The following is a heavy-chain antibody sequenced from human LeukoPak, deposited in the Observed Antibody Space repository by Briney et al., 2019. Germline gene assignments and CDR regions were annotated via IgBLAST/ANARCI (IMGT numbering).Heavy chain of an antibody. CDR3: ARDQYTTYYYYGMDV. CDR1: GFTFSFYG. J-gene: IGHJ6*04. D-gene: IGHD2-2*02. V-gene: IGHV3-33*01. Sequence: GGSLRLSCAASGFTFSFYGMHWVRQAPGKGLEWVAVIWYDGSNQYYADSVKGRFTISRDNSKNTLYLQMNSLRAEDTAVYYCARDQYTTYYYYGMDVWGQRDHGHRLL. CDR2: IWYDGSNQ.